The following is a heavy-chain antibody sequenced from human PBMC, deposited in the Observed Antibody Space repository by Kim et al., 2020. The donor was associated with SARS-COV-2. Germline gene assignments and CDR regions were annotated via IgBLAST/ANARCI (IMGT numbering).Heavy chain of an antibody. D-gene: IGHD1-26*01. V-gene: IGHV3-11*01. CDR3: AGGEWSGSSGGWGYFDY. J-gene: IGHJ4*02. Sequence: VKGRFTISRDNAKNSLYLQMNSLRAEDTAVYYCAGGEWSGSSGGWGYFDYWGQGTLVTVSS.